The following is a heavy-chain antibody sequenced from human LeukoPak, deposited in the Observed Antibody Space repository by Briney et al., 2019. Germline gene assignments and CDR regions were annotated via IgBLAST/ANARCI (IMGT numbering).Heavy chain of an antibody. CDR1: GFTFSSYS. CDR3: ARGWPPNDYDSSGYGDY. J-gene: IGHJ4*02. CDR2: ISSSSSYI. D-gene: IGHD3-22*01. Sequence: GGSLRLSCAASGFTFSSYSMNWVRQAPGKGLEWVSSISSSSSYIYYADSVKGRFTISRENAKNSLYLQMNSLRGEDTAVYYCARGWPPNDYDSSGYGDYWGQGTLVTVSS. V-gene: IGHV3-21*01.